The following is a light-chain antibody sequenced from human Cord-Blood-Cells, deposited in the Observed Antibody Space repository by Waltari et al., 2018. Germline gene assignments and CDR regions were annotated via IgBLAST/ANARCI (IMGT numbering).Light chain of an antibody. CDR3: QAWDSSTAV. J-gene: IGLJ3*02. CDR1: KLGDNE. Sequence: SYELTQPPSVSVSPGQTASINCSGDKLGDNEACWYQQKPGQSPVLVIYQGRQRPSGIPARFSGSTSGNTATLTISGTQAMDEADYYCQAWDSSTAVFGGGTKLTVL. V-gene: IGLV3-1*01. CDR2: QGR.